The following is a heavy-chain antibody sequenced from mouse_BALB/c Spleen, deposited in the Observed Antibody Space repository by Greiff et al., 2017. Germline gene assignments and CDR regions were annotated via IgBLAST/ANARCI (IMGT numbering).Heavy chain of an antibody. CDR2: ISSGGSYT. CDR3: ARHKYGNYPDY. J-gene: IGHJ2*01. D-gene: IGHD2-10*02. V-gene: IGHV5-9-3*01. Sequence: EVMLVDSGGGLVKPGGSLKLSCAASGFTFSSYAMSWVRQTPEKRLEWVATISSGGSYTYYPDSVKGRFTISRDNAKNTLYLQMSSLRSEDTAMYYCARHKYGNYPDYWGQGTTLTVSS. CDR1: GFTFSSYA.